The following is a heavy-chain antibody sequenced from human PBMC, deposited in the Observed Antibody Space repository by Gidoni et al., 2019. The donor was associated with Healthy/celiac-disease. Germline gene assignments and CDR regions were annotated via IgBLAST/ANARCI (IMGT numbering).Heavy chain of an antibody. D-gene: IGHD3-10*01. CDR2: ISSNGGST. CDR3: VSVWFGEELPNGAFDI. J-gene: IGHJ3*02. CDR1: GFTFSSYA. V-gene: IGHV3-64D*06. Sequence: EVQLVESGGGLVQPGGSLRLSCSASGFTFSSYAMHWVRQAPGKGLEYVSAISSNGGSTYYADSVKGRFTISRDNSKNTLYLQMSSLRAEDTAVYYCVSVWFGEELPNGAFDIWGQGTMVTVSS.